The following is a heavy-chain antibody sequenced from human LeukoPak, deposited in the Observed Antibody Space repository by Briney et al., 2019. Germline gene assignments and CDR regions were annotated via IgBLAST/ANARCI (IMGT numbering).Heavy chain of an antibody. CDR2: ISGSDTGT. D-gene: IGHD3-10*01. Sequence: PGGSLRLSCAASGFTFRTYAMSWFRQAPGEGLELVSGISGSDTGTYYADSVKGRFTISRDNSKNTLYLQMNSLRADDTAVYYCAKGLYHYFGSGSYTLDFWGQGTQVTVSS. CDR1: GFTFRTYA. V-gene: IGHV3-23*01. CDR3: AKGLYHYFGSGSYTLDF. J-gene: IGHJ4*02.